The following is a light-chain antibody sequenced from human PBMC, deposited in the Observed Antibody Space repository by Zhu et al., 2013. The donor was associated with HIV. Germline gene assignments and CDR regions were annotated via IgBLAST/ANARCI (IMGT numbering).Light chain of an antibody. Sequence: QSALAQPASVSGSPGQSITVSCTGSRSDIGAYNYVSWYQQLPGTAPKLLIYDTNKRPSGIPDRFSGSKSGTSATLGITGLQTGDEADYYCGTWDSSLSAYVFGTGTKVTVL. V-gene: IGLV1-51*01. CDR2: DTN. J-gene: IGLJ1*01. CDR3: GTWDSSLSAYV. CDR1: RSDIGAYNY.